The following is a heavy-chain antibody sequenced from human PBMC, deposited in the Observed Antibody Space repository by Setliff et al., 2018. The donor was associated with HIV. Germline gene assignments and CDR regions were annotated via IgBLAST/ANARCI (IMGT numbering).Heavy chain of an antibody. J-gene: IGHJ5*02. CDR1: GGSISSSSYY. CDR3: ARTRSGTYYGEMNWFDP. V-gene: IGHV4-61*05. D-gene: IGHD3-10*01. CDR2: IYSSGNT. Sequence: PSETLSLTCTVSGGSISSSSYYWGWIRQPPGKGLEWIGYIYSSGNTNYNPSLKSRVTISVDMSKNQFSLKLSSVTAADTAVYYCARTRSGTYYGEMNWFDPWGQGILVTVSS.